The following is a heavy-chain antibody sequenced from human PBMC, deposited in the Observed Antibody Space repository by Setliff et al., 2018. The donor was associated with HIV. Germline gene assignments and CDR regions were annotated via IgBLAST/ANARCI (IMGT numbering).Heavy chain of an antibody. CDR3: AKGHGGYDYGDYAVY. D-gene: IGHD4-17*01. J-gene: IGHJ4*02. CDR1: GFTFSSYA. Sequence: GGSLRLSCAASGFTFSSYAMHWVRQAPGKGLEWVAVIRYDGSNKYYADSVKGRFTISKDNAKNSLYLQMNSLRAEDTALYYCAKGHGGYDYGDYAVYWGQGTLVTVSS. V-gene: IGHV3-30*02. CDR2: IRYDGSNK.